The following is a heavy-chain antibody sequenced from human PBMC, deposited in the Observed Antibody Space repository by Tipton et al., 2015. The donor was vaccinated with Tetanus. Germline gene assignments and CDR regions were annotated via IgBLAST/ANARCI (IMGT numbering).Heavy chain of an antibody. D-gene: IGHD2-21*01. J-gene: IGHJ4*02. CDR3: ASSRPEGGSIDN. CDR2: IYNSGGT. Sequence: TLSLTCAVSGGSITTYHWSWIRQSPGKGLEWIGNIYNSGGTNYNPSLKSRVAVSLDTSKNHFSLKLSSVTTADSAVYYCASSRPEGGSIDNWGQGTLVTVSS. CDR1: GGSITTYH. V-gene: IGHV4-59*01.